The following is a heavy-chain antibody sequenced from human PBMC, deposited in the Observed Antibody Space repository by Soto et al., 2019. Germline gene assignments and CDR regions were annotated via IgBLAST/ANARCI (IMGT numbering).Heavy chain of an antibody. CDR1: GGSFSGYY. D-gene: IGHD2-2*01. Sequence: QVQLQQWGAGLLKPSETLSLTCAVYGGSFSGYYWSWIRQPPGKGLEWIGEINHSGSTNYNPSLKSRVTISVATSKNQFSLKLSSVTAADTAVYYCASTAVVPGGLSIYYFDYWGQGTLVTVSS. J-gene: IGHJ4*02. V-gene: IGHV4-34*01. CDR3: ASTAVVPGGLSIYYFDY. CDR2: INHSGST.